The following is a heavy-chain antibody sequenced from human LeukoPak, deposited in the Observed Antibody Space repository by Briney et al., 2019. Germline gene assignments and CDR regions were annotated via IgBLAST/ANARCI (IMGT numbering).Heavy chain of an antibody. D-gene: IGHD5-18*01. CDR1: GGSIISYY. J-gene: IGHJ4*02. CDR2: IYYTGAT. CDR3: ARAGYSYGTGYYFDY. Sequence: PSETLSLTCTVSGGSIISYYWSWIRLPPGKGREWIGYIYYTGATYYNPSLKSRVTISLDTSKNQFSLKLSSVTAADAAVYYCARAGYSYGTGYYFDYWGQGALVTVSS. V-gene: IGHV4-59*01.